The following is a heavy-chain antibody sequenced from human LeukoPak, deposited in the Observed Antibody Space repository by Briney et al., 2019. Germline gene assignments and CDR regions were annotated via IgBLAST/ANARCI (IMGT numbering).Heavy chain of an antibody. Sequence: GGSLRLSCAASGFTFSSYAMSWVRQAPGKGLEWVSSISSSSSYIYYADSVKGRFTISRDNAKNSLYLQMNSLRAEDTAVYYCARGRMVRGVINDYWGQGTLVTVSS. CDR3: ARGRMVRGVINDY. V-gene: IGHV3-21*01. CDR2: ISSSSSYI. J-gene: IGHJ4*02. D-gene: IGHD3-10*01. CDR1: GFTFSSYA.